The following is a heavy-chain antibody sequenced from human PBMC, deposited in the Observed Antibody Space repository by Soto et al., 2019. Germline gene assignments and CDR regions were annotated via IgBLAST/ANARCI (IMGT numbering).Heavy chain of an antibody. CDR3: ARGGIAAAALRGINWFDP. Sequence: PSETLSLTCAVYGGSFSGYYWSWIRQPPGKGLEWIGEINHSGSTNYNPSLKSRVTISVDTSKNQFSLKLSSVTAADTAVYYCARGGIAAAALRGINWFDPWGQGTLVTVSS. J-gene: IGHJ5*02. V-gene: IGHV4-34*01. CDR2: INHSGST. D-gene: IGHD6-13*01. CDR1: GGSFSGYY.